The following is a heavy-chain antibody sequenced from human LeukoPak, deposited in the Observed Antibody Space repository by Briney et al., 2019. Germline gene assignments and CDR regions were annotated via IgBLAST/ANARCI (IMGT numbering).Heavy chain of an antibody. D-gene: IGHD3-22*01. Sequence: GGSLRLSCAASGFTFSSYAMSWVRQAPGKGLEWVSGISGSGGSTYYADSVKGRFTISRDNSKNTLYLQMNSLRAEDTAVYYCARDSLDDSSGYYIDYWGQGTLVTVSS. V-gene: IGHV3-23*01. J-gene: IGHJ4*02. CDR2: ISGSGGST. CDR3: ARDSLDDSSGYYIDY. CDR1: GFTFSSYA.